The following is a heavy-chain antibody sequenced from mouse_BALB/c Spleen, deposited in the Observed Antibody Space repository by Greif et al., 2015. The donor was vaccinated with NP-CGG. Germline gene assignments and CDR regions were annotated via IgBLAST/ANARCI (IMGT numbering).Heavy chain of an antibody. CDR3: ARGRNYGSSGAGFAY. J-gene: IGHJ3*01. CDR1: GFTFSDYY. Sequence: EVMLVESGGGLVKPGGSLKLSCAASGFTFSDYYMYWVRQTPEKRLEWVATISDGGSYTYYPDSVKGRFTISRDNAKNNLYLQMSSLKSEDTAMYYCARGRNYGSSGAGFAYWGQGTLVTVSA. V-gene: IGHV5-4*02. D-gene: IGHD1-1*01. CDR2: ISDGGSYT.